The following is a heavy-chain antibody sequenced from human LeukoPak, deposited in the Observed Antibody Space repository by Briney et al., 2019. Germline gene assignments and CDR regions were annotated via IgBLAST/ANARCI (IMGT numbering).Heavy chain of an antibody. J-gene: IGHJ4*02. CDR2: VSYDGNNK. V-gene: IGHV3-30-3*01. Sequence: GGSLRLSCAASGFTFRNYVIHWVRQAPGKGLEWVAVVSYDGNNKYYADSVKNRFTISRDNSKNTLYLQMNSLGAEDTAVFYCARSDASNYNPLDHWGQGTLVTVSS. D-gene: IGHD5-24*01. CDR1: GFTFRNYV. CDR3: ARSDASNYNPLDH.